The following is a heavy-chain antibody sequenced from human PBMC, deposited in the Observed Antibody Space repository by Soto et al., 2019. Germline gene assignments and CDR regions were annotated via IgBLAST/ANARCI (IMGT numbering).Heavy chain of an antibody. Sequence: SETLSLTCTVSGGSISSYYWSWIRQHPGKGLEWIGYIYYSGSTYYNPSLKSRVTISVDTSKNQFSLKLSSVTAADTAVYYCARGLRGELLFSWFDPWGQGTLVTVSS. CDR2: IYYSGST. CDR3: ARGLRGELLFSWFDP. J-gene: IGHJ5*02. V-gene: IGHV4-59*06. CDR1: GGSISSYY. D-gene: IGHD2-21*02.